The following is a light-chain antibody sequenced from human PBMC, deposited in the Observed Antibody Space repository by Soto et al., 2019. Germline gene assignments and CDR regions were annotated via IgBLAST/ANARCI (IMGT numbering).Light chain of an antibody. CDR1: QSVSSSY. Sequence: IVLTQSPGTLSLSPGERATLSCRASQSVSSSYLAWYQQKPGQAPRLLIYGASSRATGIPPRFSGSGSGTDFTLAISSLQPEDSATYYCLQDINYPWTFGQGTKVDIK. J-gene: IGKJ1*01. CDR2: GAS. V-gene: IGKV3-20*02. CDR3: LQDINYPWT.